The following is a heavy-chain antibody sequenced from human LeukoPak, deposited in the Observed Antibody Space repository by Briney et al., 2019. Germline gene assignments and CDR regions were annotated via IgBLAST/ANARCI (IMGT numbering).Heavy chain of an antibody. Sequence: SQTLSLTCTVSGGSISSGDYYWSWIRQPPGKGLEWIGSNYYSGSTYYNPSLKSRVTISGDTSKNQFSLKLSSVTAADTAVYYCARRGIAVAGFDYWGQGTLVTVSS. V-gene: IGHV4-39*01. CDR3: ARRGIAVAGFDY. CDR1: GGSISSGDYY. CDR2: NYYSGST. J-gene: IGHJ4*02. D-gene: IGHD6-19*01.